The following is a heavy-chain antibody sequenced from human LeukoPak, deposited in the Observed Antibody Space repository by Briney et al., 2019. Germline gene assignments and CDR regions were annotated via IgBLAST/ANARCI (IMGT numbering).Heavy chain of an antibody. Sequence: SETLSLTCTVSGGSISSGSYFWSWIRQPAGKGLEWIGRIYTSGSTNYNPSLKSRVTISADTSKNQFSLKLSSVTAADTAVYYCARVFITGTYNWFDPWGQGTLVTVSS. CDR2: IYTSGST. J-gene: IGHJ5*02. CDR3: ARVFITGTYNWFDP. CDR1: GGSISSGSYF. D-gene: IGHD1-20*01. V-gene: IGHV4-61*02.